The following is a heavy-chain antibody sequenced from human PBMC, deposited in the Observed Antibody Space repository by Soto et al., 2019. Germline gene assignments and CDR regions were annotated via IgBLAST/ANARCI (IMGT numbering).Heavy chain of an antibody. CDR2: INAGNGNT. Sequence: ASVKVSCKASGVTFSSYAMQWVRQAPGQRLEWMGWINAGNGNTKYSQKFQGRVTITRDTSASTAYMELSSLRSEDTAVYYCARDRRYYDSTPDAFDIWGQGTMVTVSS. CDR1: GVTFSSYA. J-gene: IGHJ3*02. CDR3: ARDRRYYDSTPDAFDI. V-gene: IGHV1-3*01. D-gene: IGHD3-22*01.